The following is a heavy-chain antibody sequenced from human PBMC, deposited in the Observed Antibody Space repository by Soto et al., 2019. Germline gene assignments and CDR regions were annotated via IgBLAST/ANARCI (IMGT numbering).Heavy chain of an antibody. CDR3: ARRLTTTVSALGY. CDR2: ISPDGVNK. Sequence: QVQLVESGGGVVQPGGSLRLSCKASGFTFTSYAIHWVRQAPCKGLEWVSVISPDGVNKHSAESVRGRFVISRDNSKNTVHLEMNRLRLDDTAVYFCARRLTTTVSALGYWGQGSLVNVSS. CDR1: GFTFTSYA. V-gene: IGHV3-30*09. J-gene: IGHJ4*02. D-gene: IGHD4-4*01.